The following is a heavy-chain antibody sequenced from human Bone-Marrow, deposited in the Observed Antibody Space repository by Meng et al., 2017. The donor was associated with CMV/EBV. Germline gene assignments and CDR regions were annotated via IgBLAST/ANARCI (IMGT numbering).Heavy chain of an antibody. Sequence: GESLKISCAVSGFSVSSDYMNWVRQAPGMGLEWVSVIYPAGSTYYADSVKGRFTISRDSSKNTLHLQMNSLRAEDTAVYYCARVSGSYYYFGMDVWGQGTTVTVYS. V-gene: IGHV3-53*01. D-gene: IGHD1-26*01. CDR3: ARVSGSYYYFGMDV. CDR2: IYPAGST. CDR1: GFSVSSDY. J-gene: IGHJ6*02.